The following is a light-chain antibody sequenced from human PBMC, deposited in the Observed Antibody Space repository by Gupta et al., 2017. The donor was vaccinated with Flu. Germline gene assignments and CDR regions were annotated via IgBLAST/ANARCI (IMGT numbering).Light chain of an antibody. Sequence: DIQMTQSPSSLSASVGDRVTITCRPSRDVSTFLNWYQQKAGKAPTLLIYAVSTWQRGVSSRLAGGGSGTDFSLIINNRQPEDFATYFGQQSYIDPNTFGKGT. J-gene: IGKJ2*01. CDR2: AVS. V-gene: IGKV1-39*01. CDR1: RDVSTF. CDR3: QQSYIDPNT.